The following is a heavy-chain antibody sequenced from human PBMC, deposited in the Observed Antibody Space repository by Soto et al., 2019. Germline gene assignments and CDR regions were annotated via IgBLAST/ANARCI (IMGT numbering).Heavy chain of an antibody. CDR2: IYWDDDK. CDR1: GFSLSTSGVG. CDR3: AHRPSYCSGGSCYSGFDY. V-gene: IGHV2-5*02. J-gene: IGHJ4*02. D-gene: IGHD2-15*01. Sequence: QITLNESGPTLVKPRQTLTLTCTFSGFSLSTSGVGVVWIRQPPGKTLEWLALIYWDDDKRYSPSLKSRLTITKDTSKNQVVLTMTNMDPVDTATYYCAHRPSYCSGGSCYSGFDYWGQGTLVTVSS.